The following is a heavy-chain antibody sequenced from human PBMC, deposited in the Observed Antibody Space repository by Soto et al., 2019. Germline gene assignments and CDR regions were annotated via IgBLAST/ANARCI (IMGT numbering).Heavy chain of an antibody. J-gene: IGHJ6*03. CDR1: GFTFSSYA. CDR2: ISGSGGST. V-gene: IGHV3-23*01. Sequence: EVQLLESGGGLVQPGGSLRLSCAASGFTFSSYAMSWVRQAPGKGLEWVSAISGSGGSTYYADSVKGRFTISRDNSKNTVYLQMSSLRAEDTAVYYCARRYCSGVSCYGVGYYYYYMDVWGKGTTVTVSS. CDR3: ARRYCSGVSCYGVGYYYYYMDV. D-gene: IGHD2-15*01.